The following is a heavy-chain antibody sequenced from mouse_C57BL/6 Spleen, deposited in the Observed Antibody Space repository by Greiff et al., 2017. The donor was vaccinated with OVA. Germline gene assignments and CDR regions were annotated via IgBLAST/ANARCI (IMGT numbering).Heavy chain of an antibody. CDR3: ARSGDYDPFAY. J-gene: IGHJ3*01. V-gene: IGHV1-42*01. CDR2: INPSTGCT. CDR1: GYSFTGYY. D-gene: IGHD2-4*01. Sequence: VQLKQSGPELVKPGASVKISCKASGYSFTGYYMNWVKQSPEKSLEWIGAINPSTGCTTYNQKFKAKATLTVDKSSSTAYMQLKSLTSEDSAVYYCARSGDYDPFAYWGQGTLVTVSA.